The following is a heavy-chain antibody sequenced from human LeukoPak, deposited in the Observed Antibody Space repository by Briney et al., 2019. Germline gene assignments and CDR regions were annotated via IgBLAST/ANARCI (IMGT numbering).Heavy chain of an antibody. CDR2: IKQDGSEN. Sequence: PGGSLRLSCVASGFSFSTYWMSWVRQAPGKGLEWVANIKQDGSENYYVDSVKGRFTISRDNAKNSLYLQMNSLRAEDTAVYYCARDPIVVVPAAICYFDYWGQGTLVTVSS. CDR1: GFSFSTYW. J-gene: IGHJ4*02. V-gene: IGHV3-7*01. D-gene: IGHD2-2*01. CDR3: ARDPIVVVPAAICYFDY.